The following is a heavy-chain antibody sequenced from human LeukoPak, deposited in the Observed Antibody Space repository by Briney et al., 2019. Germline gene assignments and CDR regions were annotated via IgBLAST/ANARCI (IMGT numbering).Heavy chain of an antibody. J-gene: IGHJ4*02. CDR2: IYYSGST. CDR1: GGSLSYYH. CDR3: TRKYSSTWSFDY. V-gene: IGHV4-59*08. D-gene: IGHD6-13*01. Sequence: SASLSLTCTVSGGSLSYYHWSWIREPPGKGREWIGYIYYSGSTDNNPPLKSRVTMSVDTSKTQVSLKLISMTAADTAVYYCTRKYSSTWSFDYWGQGTLVTVYS.